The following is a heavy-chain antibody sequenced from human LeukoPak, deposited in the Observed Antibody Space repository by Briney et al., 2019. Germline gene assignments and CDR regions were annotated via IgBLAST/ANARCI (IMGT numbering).Heavy chain of an antibody. CDR2: IRSKTNGGTT. J-gene: IGHJ4*02. D-gene: IGHD2-15*01. CDR1: GFTFGDHT. V-gene: IGHV3-49*05. CDR3: TRGSGGAF. Sequence: NPGGSLRLSCIGSGFTFGDHTMSWFRQAPGKGLEWIGFIRSKTNGGTTECAASVKDRFTISRDDSKSIAYLQMDSLKIEDTAVYYCTRGSGGAFWGQGTLITVSS.